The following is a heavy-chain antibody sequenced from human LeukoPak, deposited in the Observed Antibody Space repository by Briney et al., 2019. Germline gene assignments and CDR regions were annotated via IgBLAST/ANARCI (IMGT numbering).Heavy chain of an antibody. J-gene: IGHJ4*02. D-gene: IGHD4-17*01. Sequence: SETLSLTCAVYGGSFSGYYWSWIRQPPGKGLEWIGEINHSGSTNYNPSLKSRVTISVDTSKNQFSLKLSSVTAADTAVYYCARSPNTVTTYPFDYWGQGTLVTVSS. CDR3: ARSPNTVTTYPFDY. CDR1: GGSFSGYY. CDR2: INHSGST. V-gene: IGHV4-34*01.